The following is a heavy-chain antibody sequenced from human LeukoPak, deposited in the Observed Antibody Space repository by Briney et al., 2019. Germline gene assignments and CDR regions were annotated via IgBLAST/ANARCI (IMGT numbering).Heavy chain of an antibody. CDR3: AKDYGSGSYYRGVNWFDP. CDR2: ISGDGGST. V-gene: IGHV3-43*02. J-gene: IGHJ5*02. CDR1: GFTFDNYA. Sequence: GGSLRLSCAASGFTFDNYAMHWVRQAPGKGLEWVSLISGDGGSTYYADSVKGRFTISRDNSKNSLYLQMNSLRTEDTALYYCAKDYGSGSYYRGVNWFDPWGQGTLVTVSS. D-gene: IGHD3-10*01.